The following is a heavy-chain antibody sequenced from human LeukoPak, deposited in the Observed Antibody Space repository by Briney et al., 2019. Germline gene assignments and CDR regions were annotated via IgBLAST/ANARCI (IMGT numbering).Heavy chain of an antibody. CDR3: AKDLTSTWEFVS. Sequence: GGSLRLSCAASGFTFDDYGMSWVRQAPGKGLEWVSGINWNGGSTGYADSVKGRFTISRDNAKNSLYLQMDSLRVEDTAVYYCAKDLTSTWEFVSWGQGTLVTVSS. D-gene: IGHD4-4*01. V-gene: IGHV3-20*04. CDR1: GFTFDDYG. J-gene: IGHJ4*02. CDR2: INWNGGST.